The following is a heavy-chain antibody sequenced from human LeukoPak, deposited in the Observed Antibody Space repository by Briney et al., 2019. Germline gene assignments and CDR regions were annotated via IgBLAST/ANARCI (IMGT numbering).Heavy chain of an antibody. J-gene: IGHJ4*02. Sequence: TGGSLRLXCAASGFTFSSYSMNWVRQAPGKGLEWVSSISSSSSYIYYADSVKGRFTISRDNAKNSLYLQMNSLRAEDTAVYYCAKEAYGSGSYYSSHFDYWGQGTLVTVSS. D-gene: IGHD3-10*01. CDR3: AKEAYGSGSYYSSHFDY. CDR2: ISSSSSYI. V-gene: IGHV3-21*04. CDR1: GFTFSSYS.